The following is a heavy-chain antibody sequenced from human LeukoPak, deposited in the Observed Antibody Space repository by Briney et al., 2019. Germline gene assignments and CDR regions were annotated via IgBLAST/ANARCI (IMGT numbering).Heavy chain of an antibody. CDR3: AKDVDSGSYYVFDM. D-gene: IGHD3-10*01. J-gene: IGHJ3*02. CDR2: ISGSGCRT. V-gene: IGHV3-23*01. CDR1: GFSFSNYA. Sequence: GGSLGLSCAASGFSFSNYALSWVRPAPGKGVEWVSPISGSGCRTDSADYLRGRFTSSRDNSKNSLSLQMISMRAEDTAVYNCAKDVDSGSYYVFDMWGQGTMVTVSS.